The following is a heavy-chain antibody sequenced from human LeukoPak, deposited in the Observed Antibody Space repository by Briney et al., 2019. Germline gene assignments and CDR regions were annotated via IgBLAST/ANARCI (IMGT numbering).Heavy chain of an antibody. Sequence: SETLSLTCTVSGGSISSYYWSWIRQPPGKGLEWIGYIYDSGSTYYNPSLKGRVIISVDTSKNQFFLNLSSVTTADTAVYYCARDDGSGSYYYYYGLDVWGQGTTVTVSS. CDR2: IYDSGST. J-gene: IGHJ6*02. V-gene: IGHV4-59*01. CDR3: ARDDGSGSYYYYYGLDV. D-gene: IGHD3-10*01. CDR1: GGSISSYY.